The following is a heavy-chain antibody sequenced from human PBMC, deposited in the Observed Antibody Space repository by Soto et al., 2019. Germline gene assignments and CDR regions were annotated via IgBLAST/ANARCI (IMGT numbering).Heavy chain of an antibody. CDR3: ARTGGGMAARPLEY. CDR2: ISAYNGNK. V-gene: IGHV1-18*04. J-gene: IGHJ4*02. CDR1: GYMFTTYG. Sequence: QVQLVQSGGEVKKPGASVEVSCRTSGYMFTTYGISWVRQAPGQGLEWMAWISAYNGNKKYAQKFQGRVTMTTDTTKGTVSMELRNPTFGGTGTYFLARTGGGMAARPLEYWGQGTLVTVSS. D-gene: IGHD6-6*01.